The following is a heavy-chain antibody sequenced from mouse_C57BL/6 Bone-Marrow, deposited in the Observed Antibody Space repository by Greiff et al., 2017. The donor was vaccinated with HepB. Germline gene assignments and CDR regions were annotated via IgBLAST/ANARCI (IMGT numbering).Heavy chain of an antibody. CDR2: MYPRSGNA. CDR1: GYTFTSYG. D-gene: IGHD2-2*01. V-gene: IGHV1-81*01. CDR3: ARGEWLRYWYFDV. J-gene: IGHJ1*03. Sequence: VQLQQSGAELARPWASVSLSCTASGYTFTSYGIRWVKQRTGQGLEWLGEMYPRSGNAYYNEYFNGMATLTADKSSSKSSMVLRSLTSEDSAVYFCARGEWLRYWYFDVWGTGTTVTVSS.